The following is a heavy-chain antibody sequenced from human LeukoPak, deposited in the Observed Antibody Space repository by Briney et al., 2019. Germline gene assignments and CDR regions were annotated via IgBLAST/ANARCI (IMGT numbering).Heavy chain of an antibody. D-gene: IGHD3-10*01. V-gene: IGHV3-9*01. Sequence: GGSLRLSCAASGFTFDDYAMHWVRQAPGKGLEWVSGISWNSGSIGYVDSVKGRFTISRDNAKNSLYLQMNSLRAEDTAVYYCARGVFRVREISILRTGIAMDVWGKGTAVTVSS. J-gene: IGHJ6*03. CDR3: ARGVFRVREISILRTGIAMDV. CDR2: ISWNSGSI. CDR1: GFTFDDYA.